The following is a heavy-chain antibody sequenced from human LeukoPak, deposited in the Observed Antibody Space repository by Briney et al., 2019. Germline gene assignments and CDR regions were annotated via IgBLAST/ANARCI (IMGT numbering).Heavy chain of an antibody. V-gene: IGHV4-39*07. J-gene: IGHJ4*02. CDR3: AREFDY. Sequence: PSETLSLTCTVSGGSISSQTYYWTWIRQPPGKGLEWIGSIYYGRSAYYNPSLKNRVTISVDTSKNQFSLKLSSVTAADTAVYYCAREFDYWGQGTLVTVSS. CDR2: IYYGRSA. CDR1: GGSISSQTYY.